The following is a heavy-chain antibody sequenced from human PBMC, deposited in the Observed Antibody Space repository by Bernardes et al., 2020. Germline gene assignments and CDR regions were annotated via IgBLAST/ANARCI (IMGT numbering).Heavy chain of an antibody. Sequence: ETLSLTCAVYGGSFSGYYWSWIRQPPGKGLEWIGEINHSGSTNYNPSLKSRVTISVDTSKNQFSLKLSSVTAADTAVYYCARGLSPAGTSYYYMDVWGKGTTVTVSS. V-gene: IGHV4-34*01. CDR3: ARGLSPAGTSYYYMDV. D-gene: IGHD6-13*01. CDR1: GGSFSGYY. CDR2: INHSGST. J-gene: IGHJ6*03.